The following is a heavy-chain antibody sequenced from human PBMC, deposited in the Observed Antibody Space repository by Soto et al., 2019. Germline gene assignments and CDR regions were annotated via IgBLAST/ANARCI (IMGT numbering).Heavy chain of an antibody. CDR1: GGSISSYY. D-gene: IGHD6-19*01. V-gene: IGHV4-59*01. CDR3: ERATPGYSSGWYFGY. CDR2: IYYSGST. J-gene: IGHJ4*02. Sequence: KPSGTLSLTCTVSGGSISSYYWSWTRQPPGKGLEWIGYIYYSGSTNYNPSLKSRVTVSVDTSKNQFSLKLSSVTAADTAVYYCERATPGYSSGWYFGYWGQGTLVNVSS.